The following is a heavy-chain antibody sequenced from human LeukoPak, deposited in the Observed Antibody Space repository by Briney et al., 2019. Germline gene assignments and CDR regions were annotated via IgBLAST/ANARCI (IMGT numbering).Heavy chain of an antibody. CDR1: GGSISSYY. CDR2: IYYSGST. Sequence: SETLSLTCTVSGGSISSYYWSWIRQPPGKGLEWIGYIYYSGSTNYNPSLKSRVTISVDTSKNQFSLKLSSVTAADTAVYYCARVAGTREFDYWGQGTLVTVSS. CDR3: ARVAGTREFDY. V-gene: IGHV4-59*01. D-gene: IGHD6-13*01. J-gene: IGHJ4*02.